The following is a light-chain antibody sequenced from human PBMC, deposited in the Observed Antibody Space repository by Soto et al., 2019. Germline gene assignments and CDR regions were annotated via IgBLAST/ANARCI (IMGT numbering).Light chain of an antibody. CDR1: QSVNSNY. V-gene: IGKV3-20*01. CDR3: QQYDSSPPT. J-gene: IGKJ1*01. CDR2: GAS. Sequence: EIGLTQSPATLSLSPGERATLSCRASQSVNSNYLAWYQRKPGQAPRLLIYGASNRATDIPYRFSASGSGTDFTLTITRLEPEDFAVYYCQQYDSSPPTFGQGTKVEIK.